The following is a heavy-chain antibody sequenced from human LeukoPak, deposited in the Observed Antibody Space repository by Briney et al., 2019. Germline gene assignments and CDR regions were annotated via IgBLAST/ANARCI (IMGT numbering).Heavy chain of an antibody. CDR1: GFTFSDYY. Sequence: GGSLRLSCAASGFTFSDYYMSWIRQAPGKGLEWVSYISSSSSTIYYADSVKGRFTISRDNAKNSLYLQMNSLRAEDTAVYYCARALLGPYYDSSGVFDYWGQGTLVTVSS. CDR3: ARALLGPYYDSSGVFDY. V-gene: IGHV3-11*01. J-gene: IGHJ4*02. D-gene: IGHD3-22*01. CDR2: ISSSSSTI.